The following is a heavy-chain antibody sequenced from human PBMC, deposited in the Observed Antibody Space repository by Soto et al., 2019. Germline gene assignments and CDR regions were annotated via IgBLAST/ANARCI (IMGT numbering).Heavy chain of an antibody. J-gene: IGHJ4*02. Sequence: SETLSLTCAVSGGSISSGGYSWSWIRQPPGKGLQWIGYIYHTGNTYYNPSLESRVTISVDRSKTQFSLDLTSVTAADTAVYYCARFRGTAILDYWCQGTLVTV. CDR3: ARFRGTAILDY. CDR2: IYHTGNT. CDR1: GGSISSGGYS. V-gene: IGHV4-30-2*01. D-gene: IGHD2-21*02.